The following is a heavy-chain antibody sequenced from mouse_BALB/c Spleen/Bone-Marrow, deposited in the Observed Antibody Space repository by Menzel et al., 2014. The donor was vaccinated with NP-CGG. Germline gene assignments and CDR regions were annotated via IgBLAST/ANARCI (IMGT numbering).Heavy chain of an antibody. J-gene: IGHJ2*01. CDR1: GFNIKDYY. CDR3: TRTYSFDY. Sequence: VQLKDSGAELVRPGALVKLSCKASGFNIKDYYMHWVKQRPEQGLGWIGWIDPENGNTIYDPKFQGKASITAGTSSNTAYLQLSSLTSEDTAVYYCTRTYSFDYWGQGTTLTVSS. CDR2: IDPENGNT. V-gene: IGHV14-1*02.